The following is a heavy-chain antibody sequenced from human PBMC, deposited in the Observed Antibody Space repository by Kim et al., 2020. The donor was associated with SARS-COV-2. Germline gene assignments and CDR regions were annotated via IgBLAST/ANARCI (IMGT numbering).Heavy chain of an antibody. CDR1: GGSISSGGYY. CDR3: ARDQGEYGDYVGWFDP. D-gene: IGHD4-17*01. V-gene: IGHV4-31*03. J-gene: IGHJ5*02. Sequence: SETLSLTCTVSGGSISSGGYYWSWIRQHPGKGLEWIGYIYYSGSTYYNPSLKSRVTISVDTSKNQFSLKLSSVTAADTAVYYCARDQGEYGDYVGWFDPWGQGTLVTVSS. CDR2: IYYSGST.